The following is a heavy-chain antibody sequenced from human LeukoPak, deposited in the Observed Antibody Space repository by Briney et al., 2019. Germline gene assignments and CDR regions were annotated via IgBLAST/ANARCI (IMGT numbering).Heavy chain of an antibody. V-gene: IGHV3-23*01. D-gene: IGHD3-10*01. CDR1: GFTFSSYA. CDR3: AKVSYYYGSGSYL. J-gene: IGHJ4*02. Sequence: GGSLRLSCAASGFTFSSYAMSWVRQAPGKGLEWVSRISGNGGSTYYADSVKGRFTISRDNSKNTMFLLMNSLRADDTAVYYCAKVSYYYGSGSYLWGQGTLVTVSS. CDR2: ISGNGGST.